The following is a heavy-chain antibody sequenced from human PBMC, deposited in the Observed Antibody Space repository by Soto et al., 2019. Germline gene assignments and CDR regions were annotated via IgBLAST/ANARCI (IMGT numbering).Heavy chain of an antibody. J-gene: IGHJ4*02. CDR1: GGSISSYY. CDR3: ARHFSSSAWD. CDR2: IYYSGST. V-gene: IGHV4-59*08. Sequence: SETLSLTCTVSGGSISSYYWSWIRQPPGKGLEWIGYIYYSGSTNYNPSLKSRVTISVDTSKNQFSLKLSSVTAADTAVYYCARHFSSSAWDWGQGTLVTVSS. D-gene: IGHD6-19*01.